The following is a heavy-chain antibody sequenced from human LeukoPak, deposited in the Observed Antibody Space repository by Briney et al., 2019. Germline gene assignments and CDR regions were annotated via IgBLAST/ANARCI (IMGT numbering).Heavy chain of an antibody. D-gene: IGHD1-26*01. CDR2: ISWDGGST. J-gene: IGHJ4*02. CDR1: GFTFDDYA. Sequence: PGGSLRLSCAASGFTFDDYAMHWVRQAPGKGLEWVSLISWDGGSTYYADSVKGRFTISRDNSKNSLYLQMNSLRAEDTALYYCAKDNLPWEPEIEEGIHIDYWGQGTLVTVSS. CDR3: AKDNLPWEPEIEEGIHIDY. V-gene: IGHV3-43D*03.